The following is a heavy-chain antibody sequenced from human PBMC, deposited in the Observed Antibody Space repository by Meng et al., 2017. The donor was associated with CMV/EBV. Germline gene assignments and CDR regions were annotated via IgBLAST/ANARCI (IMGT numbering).Heavy chain of an antibody. Sequence: QVQLQESGPGLVKPSGXLSLTCTVSGGSISSYYWSWIRQPAGKGLEWIGRIYTSGSTNYNPSLKSRVTMSVDTSKNQFSLKLSSVTAADTAVYYCARGVLDYYDSSGYYYYFDYWGQGTLVTVSS. CDR3: ARGVLDYYDSSGYYYYFDY. D-gene: IGHD3-22*01. CDR2: IYTSGST. J-gene: IGHJ4*02. CDR1: GGSISSYY. V-gene: IGHV4-4*07.